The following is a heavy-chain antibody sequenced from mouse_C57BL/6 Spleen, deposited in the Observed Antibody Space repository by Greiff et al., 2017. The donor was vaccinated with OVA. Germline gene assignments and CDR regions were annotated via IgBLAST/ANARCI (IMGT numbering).Heavy chain of an antibody. V-gene: IGHV1-52*01. J-gene: IGHJ3*01. CDR2: IDPSDSET. D-gene: IGHD3-2*02. CDR1: GYTFTSYW. CDR3: ARSDSSGYGWFAY. Sequence: QVQLKQPGAELVRPGSSVKLSCKASGYTFTSYWMHWVKQRPIQGLEWIGNIDPSDSETHYNQKFKDKATLTVDKSSSTAYMQLSSLTSEDSAVYYCARSDSSGYGWFAYWGQGTLVTVSA.